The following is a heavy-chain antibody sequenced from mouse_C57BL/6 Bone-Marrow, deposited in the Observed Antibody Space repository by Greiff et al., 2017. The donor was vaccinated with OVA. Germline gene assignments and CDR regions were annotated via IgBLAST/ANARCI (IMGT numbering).Heavy chain of an antibody. Sequence: VQLKQSGAELVRPGASVKLSCTASGFNIKDDYLHWVKQRPEQGLEWIGWLDPENGDTEYASKFQGKATITADTSSNTAYLQLSSLTSEDTAVDYCTTIDAMDYWGQGTSVTVSS. CDR1: GFNIKDDY. CDR3: TTIDAMDY. J-gene: IGHJ4*01. CDR2: LDPENGDT. V-gene: IGHV14-4*01.